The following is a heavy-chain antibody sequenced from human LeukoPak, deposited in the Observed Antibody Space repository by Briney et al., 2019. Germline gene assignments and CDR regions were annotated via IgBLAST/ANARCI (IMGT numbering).Heavy chain of an antibody. CDR1: GYTFTSYG. CDR3: ARNYDNSGYNRY. Sequence: ASVKVSCKASGYTFTSYGICWVRQAPGQGLEWMGWISAYNGNTNYAQNLQGRVTLTTDTSTSTAYMELRSLRSDDTAVYYCARNYDNSGYNRYWGQGTLVTVSS. CDR2: ISAYNGNT. D-gene: IGHD3-22*01. J-gene: IGHJ4*02. V-gene: IGHV1-18*01.